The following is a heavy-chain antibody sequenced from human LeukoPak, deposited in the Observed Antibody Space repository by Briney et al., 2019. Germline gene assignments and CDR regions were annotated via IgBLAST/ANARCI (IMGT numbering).Heavy chain of an antibody. Sequence: GGSLRLSCAASGFTFSNYGMHWVRQAPGMGLEWVSYISSSGSTISYADSVKGRFTISRDNAKNSLYLQMNSLRAEDTAVYYCARVPITLAGTKDAKYFQHWGQGTLVTVSS. D-gene: IGHD6-19*01. CDR3: ARVPITLAGTKDAKYFQH. J-gene: IGHJ1*01. CDR2: ISSSGSTI. V-gene: IGHV3-48*04. CDR1: GFTFSNYG.